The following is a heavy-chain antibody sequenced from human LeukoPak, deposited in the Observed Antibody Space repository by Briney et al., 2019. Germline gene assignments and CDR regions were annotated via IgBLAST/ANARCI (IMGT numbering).Heavy chain of an antibody. CDR1: GGSISSSNW. CDR3: ARDREYYGSGSYPED. D-gene: IGHD3-10*01. CDR2: IYHSGST. Sequence: SGTLSLTCAVSGGSISSSNWWSWVRQPPGKGLEWIGEIYHSGSTNYNPSLKSRVTISVDKSKNQFSLKLSSVTAADTAVYYCARDREYYGSGSYPEDGGQGTLVTVSS. V-gene: IGHV4-4*02. J-gene: IGHJ4*02.